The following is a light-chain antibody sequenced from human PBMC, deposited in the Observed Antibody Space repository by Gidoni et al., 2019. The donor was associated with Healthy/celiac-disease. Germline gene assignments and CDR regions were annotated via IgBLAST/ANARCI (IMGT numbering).Light chain of an antibody. CDR2: GAS. CDR3: QQYGSSPPRYT. CDR1: QSVSSSY. V-gene: IGKV3-20*01. Sequence: EIVLTQSPGTLSLSPGERATLSCRASQSVSSSYLAWYQQKPGQAPRLLIYGASSRATGIPDRFSGRGSGTDCTLTISRLEPEDFAVYYCQQYGSSPPRYTFXXXTKLEIK. J-gene: IGKJ2*01.